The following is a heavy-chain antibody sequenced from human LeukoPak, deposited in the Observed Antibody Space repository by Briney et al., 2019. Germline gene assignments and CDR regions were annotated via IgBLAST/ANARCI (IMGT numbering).Heavy chain of an antibody. Sequence: ASVKVSCKASGYTFTSYDINWVRQATGQGLEWMGWMNPNSGNTGYAQKFQGRVTMTRNTSISTAYMELSSLRSEDTAVYYCANVLGYCSSTSCYDWFDPWGQGTLVTVSS. CDR3: ANVLGYCSSTSCYDWFDP. D-gene: IGHD2-2*01. CDR2: MNPNSGNT. V-gene: IGHV1-8*01. J-gene: IGHJ5*02. CDR1: GYTFTSYD.